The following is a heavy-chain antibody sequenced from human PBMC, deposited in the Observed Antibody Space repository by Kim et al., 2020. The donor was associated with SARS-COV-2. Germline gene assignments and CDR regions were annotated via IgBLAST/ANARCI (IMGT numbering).Heavy chain of an antibody. CDR3: SRDSPGAYDILTGDPLNWFDP. D-gene: IGHD3-9*01. J-gene: IGHJ5*02. Sequence: SETLSLTCTVSGGSISSYYWSWIRQPPGKGLEWIGYIYYSGSTNYNPSLKSRVTISVDTSKNQFSLKLSSVTAADTAVYYCSRDSPGAYDILTGDPLNWFDPWGQGTLVTVSS. V-gene: IGHV4-59*13. CDR2: IYYSGST. CDR1: GGSISSYY.